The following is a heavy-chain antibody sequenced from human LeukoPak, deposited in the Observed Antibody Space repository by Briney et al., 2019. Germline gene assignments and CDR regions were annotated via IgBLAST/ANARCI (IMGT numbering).Heavy chain of an antibody. V-gene: IGHV1-2*02. D-gene: IGHD3-10*01. J-gene: IGHJ4*02. CDR1: GYTFTGYY. Sequence: ASVKVSCKASGYTFTGYYMHWVRQAPGQGLEWMGWINPNSGGTNYAQKFQGRVTMTRDTSISTAYMELSRLRSDDTAVYYCARDGLYYYGPGSYPPLDYWGQGTLVTVSS. CDR3: ARDGLYYYGPGSYPPLDY. CDR2: INPNSGGT.